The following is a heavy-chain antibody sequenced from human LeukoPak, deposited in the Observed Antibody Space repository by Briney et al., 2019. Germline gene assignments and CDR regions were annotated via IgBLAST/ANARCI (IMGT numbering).Heavy chain of an antibody. V-gene: IGHV4-39*01. Sequence: PSETLSLTCTVSGGSIRSSYYYWGWIRQPPGKGLEWIGSIYYSGSTYYNPSLKSRVTISVDTSKNQFSLKLSSVTAADTAVYYCARVRRIAVDFDYWGQGTLVTVSS. CDR2: IYYSGST. J-gene: IGHJ4*02. CDR3: ARVRRIAVDFDY. D-gene: IGHD6-19*01. CDR1: GGSIRSSYYY.